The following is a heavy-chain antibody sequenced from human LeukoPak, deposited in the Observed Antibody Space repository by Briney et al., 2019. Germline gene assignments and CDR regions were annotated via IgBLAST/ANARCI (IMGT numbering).Heavy chain of an antibody. V-gene: IGHV3-48*03. D-gene: IGHD3-22*01. Sequence: PGGSLRLSCAASGFTFSSYEMNWVRQAQGKGLEWDSYISSSGSTIYYADSVKGRFTISRDNAKNSLYLQMNSLRAEDTAVYYCARDGYYDSSGPHDYWGQGTLVTVSS. CDR3: ARDGYYDSSGPHDY. J-gene: IGHJ4*02. CDR1: GFTFSSYE. CDR2: ISSSGSTI.